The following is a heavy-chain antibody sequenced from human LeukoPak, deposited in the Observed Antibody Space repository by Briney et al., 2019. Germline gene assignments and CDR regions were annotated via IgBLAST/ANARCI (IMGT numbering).Heavy chain of an antibody. D-gene: IGHD6-13*01. CDR1: GYTFTGYY. Sequence: GASVKVSCKASGYTFTGYYMHWVRQAPGQGLEWMGWINPNSGGTNYAQKFQGRVTTTRDTSISTAYMELSRLRSDDTAVYYCARTSSSWFSYYYYYYMDVWGKGTTVTVSS. V-gene: IGHV1-2*02. CDR2: INPNSGGT. J-gene: IGHJ6*03. CDR3: ARTSSSWFSYYYYYYMDV.